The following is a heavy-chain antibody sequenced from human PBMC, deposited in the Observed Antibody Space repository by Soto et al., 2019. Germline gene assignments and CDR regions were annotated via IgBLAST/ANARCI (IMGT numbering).Heavy chain of an antibody. J-gene: IGHJ4*02. V-gene: IGHV3-9*01. CDR1: GFTFDDCA. D-gene: IGHD5-12*01. CDR2: ISWNSGSI. Sequence: EVQLVESGGGLVQPGRSLRLSCAASGFTFDDCAMHWVRQAPGKGLEWVSGISWNSGSIGYADSVKGRFTISRDNAKNSLYLQMNSLRAEDTALYYCAKDSDPIVATIIDYWGQGTLVTVSS. CDR3: AKDSDPIVATIIDY.